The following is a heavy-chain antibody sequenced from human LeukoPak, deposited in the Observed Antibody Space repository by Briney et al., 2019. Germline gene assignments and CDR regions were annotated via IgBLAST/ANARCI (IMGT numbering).Heavy chain of an antibody. D-gene: IGHD5-12*01. V-gene: IGHV3-11*01. J-gene: IGHJ4*02. CDR2: ISSRATTI. CDR3: AGGYNGYDWSDY. Sequence: GGSLRLSCAASGLSLTDNYRNWIRQAPGKGLEWIAYISSRATTIKYAYSVKGRFTISRDTAKNTLYLHLNSLKSEDTALYFCAGGYNGYDWSDYWGQGALVTVSS. CDR1: GLSLTDNY.